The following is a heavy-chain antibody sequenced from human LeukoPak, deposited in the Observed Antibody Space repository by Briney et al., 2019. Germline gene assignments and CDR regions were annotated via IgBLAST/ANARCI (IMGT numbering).Heavy chain of an antibody. CDR2: ISGSGDST. CDR3: AKVRIAASVMGAFQH. J-gene: IGHJ1*01. Sequence: GGSLRLSCAASGFTFSSYAMTWVRQAPGKGLEWVSGISGSGDSTYYADSVKGRFTISRDSSKSTLHLQMNSLRAEDTAVYYCAKVRIAASVMGAFQHWGQGTLVTVSS. CDR1: GFTFSSYA. D-gene: IGHD6-13*01. V-gene: IGHV3-23*01.